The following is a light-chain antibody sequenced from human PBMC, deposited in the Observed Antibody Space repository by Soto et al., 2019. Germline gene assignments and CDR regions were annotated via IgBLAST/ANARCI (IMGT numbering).Light chain of an antibody. J-gene: IGLJ1*01. CDR3: SSYTSSSTYV. Sequence: QSVLTQPASVSGTPGQSITISCTGTGSDVGGYNYVSWYQQHPGRAPKLMIYDVSNRPSGVSNRFSGSKSGNTASLTISGLQAEDEADYYCSSYTSSSTYVFGTSTKETV. CDR2: DVS. V-gene: IGLV2-14*03. CDR1: GSDVGGYNY.